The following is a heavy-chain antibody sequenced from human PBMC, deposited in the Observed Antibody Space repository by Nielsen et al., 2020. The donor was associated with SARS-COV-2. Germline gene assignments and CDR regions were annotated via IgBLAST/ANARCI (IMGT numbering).Heavy chain of an antibody. CDR3: ARVSYYGSGSYYNSPLDY. D-gene: IGHD3-10*01. Sequence: WIRQSPSRGLEWLGRTYYRSKWYNDYAVSVKSRITINPDTSKNQFSLQLNSVTPEDTAVYYRARVSYYGSGSYYNSPLDYWGQGTLVTVSS. J-gene: IGHJ4*02. V-gene: IGHV6-1*01. CDR2: TYYRSKWYN.